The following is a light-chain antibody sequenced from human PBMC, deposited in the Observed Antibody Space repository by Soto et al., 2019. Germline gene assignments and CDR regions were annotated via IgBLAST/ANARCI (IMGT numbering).Light chain of an antibody. J-gene: IGLJ1*01. CDR2: EVS. CDR1: SSDVGGYNY. CDR3: SSYTSSTGYV. Sequence: SALTQPASVSGSPGQSITISCTGTSSDVGGYNYVSWYQQHPGKAPKLMIYEVSNRPSGVSNRFSGSKSGNTASLTISGLQAEDEADYYCSSYTSSTGYVFGTGTKVTAL. V-gene: IGLV2-14*01.